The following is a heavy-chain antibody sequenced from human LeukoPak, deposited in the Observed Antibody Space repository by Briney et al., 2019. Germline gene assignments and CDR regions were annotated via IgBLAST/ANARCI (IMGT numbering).Heavy chain of an antibody. D-gene: IGHD3-3*01. J-gene: IGHJ4*02. CDR2: ISSSGSTI. CDR3: ARRFRITIFGVALDY. Sequence: GGSLRLSCTVSGFTVSSNSMSWVRQAPGKGLEWVSYISSSGSTIYYADSVKGRFTISRDNAKNSLYLQMNSLRAEDTAVYYCARRFRITIFGVALDYWGQGTLVTVSS. CDR1: GFTVSSNS. V-gene: IGHV3-11*04.